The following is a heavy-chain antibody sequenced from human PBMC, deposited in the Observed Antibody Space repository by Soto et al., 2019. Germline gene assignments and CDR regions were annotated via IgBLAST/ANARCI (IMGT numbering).Heavy chain of an antibody. D-gene: IGHD3-9*01. V-gene: IGHV3-23*01. CDR2: ISATGSGT. J-gene: IGHJ4*02. Sequence: EVHLLESGGGLVQPGGSLRLSCAASGFTFRSYEMSWVRQAPGKGLEWVSGISATGSGTFYSDSVKGRFIISRDNSKNTVYLQMNSLRAEDTAVYYCAKDQAFGNYDIWPGNYIGNYFDSWGQGALVTVSS. CDR1: GFTFRSYE. CDR3: AKDQAFGNYDIWPGNYIGNYFDS.